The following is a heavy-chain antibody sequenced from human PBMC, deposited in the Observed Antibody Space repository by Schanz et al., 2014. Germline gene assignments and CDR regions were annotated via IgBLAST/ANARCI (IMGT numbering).Heavy chain of an antibody. CDR2: IIPILGIA. J-gene: IGHJ3*02. V-gene: IGHV1-69*04. Sequence: QVQLVQSGAEVKKPGASVKVSCKASGYTFTSHGISWVRQAPGQGLEWMGRIIPILGIANYAQKFQDRVRITADKSTSTAYMELSSLRSDDTAVYYCARGGGPEDVFDIWGQGTILTVSS. D-gene: IGHD5-12*01. CDR1: GYTFTSHG. CDR3: ARGGGPEDVFDI.